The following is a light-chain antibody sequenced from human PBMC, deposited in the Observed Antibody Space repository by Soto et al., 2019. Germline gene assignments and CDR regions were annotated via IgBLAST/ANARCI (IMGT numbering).Light chain of an antibody. CDR3: QQGHDWPLT. CDR2: GVS. J-gene: IGKJ2*01. V-gene: IGKV3-15*01. Sequence: EIVMTQSPATLSVSPGERATLSCRASQSISGELAWYQQRPGQPPRLLIYGVSTRATGVPDRFSGSWSGSDFTLTISGLQSEDFAVYYCQQGHDWPLTFGHGTRL. CDR1: QSISGE.